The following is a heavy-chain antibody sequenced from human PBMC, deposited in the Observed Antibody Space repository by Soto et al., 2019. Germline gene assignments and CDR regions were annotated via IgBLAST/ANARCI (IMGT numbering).Heavy chain of an antibody. V-gene: IGHV3-21*01. CDR1: GFTFSSYS. CDR2: ISSSSSYI. J-gene: IGHJ6*03. D-gene: IGHD3-9*01. Sequence: VQLVESGGGLVKPGGSLRLSCAASGFTFSSYSMNWVRQAPGKGLEWVSSISSSSSYIYYADSVKGRFTISRDNAKNSLYLQMNSLRAEDTAVYYCARVGHFDWLSPRYYYYMDVWGKGTTVTVSS. CDR3: ARVGHFDWLSPRYYYYMDV.